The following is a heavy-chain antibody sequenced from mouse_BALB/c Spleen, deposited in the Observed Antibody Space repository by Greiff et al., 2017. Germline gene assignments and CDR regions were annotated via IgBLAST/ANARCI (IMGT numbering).Heavy chain of an antibody. CDR2: ISTYYGDA. CDR3: ARDGYYGSSLAY. CDR1: GYTFTDYA. V-gene: IGHV1S137*01. D-gene: IGHD1-1*01. J-gene: IGHJ3*01. Sequence: VQLVESGAELVRPGVSVKISCKGSGYTFTDYAMHWVKQSHAKSLEWIGVISTYYGDASYNQKFKGKATMTVDKSSSTAYMELARLTSEDSAIYYCARDGYYGSSLAYWGQGTLVTVSA.